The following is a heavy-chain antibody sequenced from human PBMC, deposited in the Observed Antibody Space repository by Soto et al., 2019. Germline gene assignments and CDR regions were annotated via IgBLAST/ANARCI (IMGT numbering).Heavy chain of an antibody. Sequence: GGSLRLSCEASGFSFSTYSMHWVRQAPGKGLEWVSSIGRRSDIYYADSVKGRFTITRDNAKNSVSLQMNSLRDEDTAVYYCAREETAWPLAYGLDVWGQGTTVTVSS. J-gene: IGHJ6*02. CDR2: IGRRSDI. CDR3: AREETAWPLAYGLDV. D-gene: IGHD2-21*02. V-gene: IGHV3-21*01. CDR1: GFSFSTYS.